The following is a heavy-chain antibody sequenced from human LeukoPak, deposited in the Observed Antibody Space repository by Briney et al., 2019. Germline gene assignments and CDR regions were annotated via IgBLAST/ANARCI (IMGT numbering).Heavy chain of an antibody. D-gene: IGHD4-17*01. CDR2: INHSGST. Sequence: SETLSLTCAVYGGSFSGYYWSWIRQPPGKGLEWIGEINHSGSTNYNPSLKSRVTISVDTSKNQFSLKLSSVTAADTAVYYCAKDNHAVTTVGDAFDIWGQGTMVTVSS. CDR1: GGSFSGYY. V-gene: IGHV4-34*01. CDR3: AKDNHAVTTVGDAFDI. J-gene: IGHJ3*02.